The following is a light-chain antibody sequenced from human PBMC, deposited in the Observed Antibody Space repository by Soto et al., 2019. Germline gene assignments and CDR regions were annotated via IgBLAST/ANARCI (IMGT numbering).Light chain of an antibody. CDR1: QDISKW. V-gene: IGKV1-12*01. Sequence: DIQMTQSPSSVSAPVGDRVTISCRASQDISKWLAWFQQKPGKAPKLLISAASTLQSGVPSRFSGSGSGTEFTLTIQSLQPEDIGTYYCQQASSFPHTFGQGTQVEIK. J-gene: IGKJ2*01. CDR3: QQASSFPHT. CDR2: AAS.